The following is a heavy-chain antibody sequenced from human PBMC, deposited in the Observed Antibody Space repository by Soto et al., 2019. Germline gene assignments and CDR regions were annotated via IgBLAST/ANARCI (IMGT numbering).Heavy chain of an antibody. CDR3: DRVDRGGFDP. V-gene: IGHV1-46*03. J-gene: IGHJ5*02. CDR2: INPSGGST. D-gene: IGHD2-15*01. CDR1: GYTFTSYY. Sequence: QVQLVQSGAEVKKPGASVKVSCKASGYTFTSYYMHWVRQAPGQGLEWMGIINPSGGSTSYAQKFQGRLTMTSDTSKSTVYMELSSMRSEDTAVYYCDRVDRGGFDPWGQGTLVTVSS.